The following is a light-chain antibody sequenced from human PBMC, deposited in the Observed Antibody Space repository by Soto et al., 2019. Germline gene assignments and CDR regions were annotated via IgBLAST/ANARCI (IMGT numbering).Light chain of an antibody. CDR3: HSYTTASYLV. Sequence: QSVLTQPTSVSGSPGQSITIACTGTNRDVGSYNLVSWYQQHPGAAPKLIISEVRNRPSGISCRFTGSKSGNTAQLSSSGFQAEEAAEYYRHSYTTASYLVYGGAHQLTV. J-gene: IGLJ3*02. CDR1: NRDVGSYNL. CDR2: EVR. V-gene: IGLV2-14*01.